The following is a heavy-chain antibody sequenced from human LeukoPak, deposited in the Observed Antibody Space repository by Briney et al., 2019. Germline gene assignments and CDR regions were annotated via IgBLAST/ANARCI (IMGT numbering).Heavy chain of an antibody. CDR3: AREIKWELLGVHDAFDS. D-gene: IGHD1-26*01. CDR1: RYTPTSYG. Sequence: VAVKVSCMASRYTPTSYGISGVRQAPGRGREWMGWICAYKGNTNYAQKLQGRVTMTTDTSPSTAYMELRSLRSDDTGVYYCAREIKWELLGVHDAFDSWGQGTMVTVSS. CDR2: ICAYKGNT. J-gene: IGHJ3*02. V-gene: IGHV1-18*01.